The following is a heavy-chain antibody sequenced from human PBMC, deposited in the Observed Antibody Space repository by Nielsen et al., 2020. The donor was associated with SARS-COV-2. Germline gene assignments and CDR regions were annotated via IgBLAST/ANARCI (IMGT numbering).Heavy chain of an antibody. V-gene: IGHV4-34*01. CDR3: ARARRGIDRYYYYMDV. J-gene: IGHJ6*03. CDR1: GGSFSGYY. Sequence: SETLSLTCAVYGGSFSGYYWSWIRQPPGKGPEWIGEINHSGSTNYNPSLKSRVTISVDTSKNQFSLKLSSVTAADTAVYYCARARRGIDRYYYYMDVWGKGTTVTVSS. CDR2: INHSGST. D-gene: IGHD1-14*01.